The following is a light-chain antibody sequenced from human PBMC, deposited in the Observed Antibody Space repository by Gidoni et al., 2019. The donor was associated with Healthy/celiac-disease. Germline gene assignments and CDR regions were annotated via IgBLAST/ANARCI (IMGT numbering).Light chain of an antibody. V-gene: IGLV3-1*01. CDR1: KLGDKY. CDR2: QDS. J-gene: IGLJ2*01. Sequence: SYELTQPPSVSVSPGQTASITCSGDKLGDKYACWYQQKRGQSPVLVIYQDSKRPSGIPERFSGSNSGNTATLTISGTQAMDEADYYCQAWDSSTAHVVFGGGTKLTVL. CDR3: QAWDSSTAHVV.